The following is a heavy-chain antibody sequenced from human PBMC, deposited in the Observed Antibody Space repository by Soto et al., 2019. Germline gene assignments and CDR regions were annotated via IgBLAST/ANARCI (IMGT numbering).Heavy chain of an antibody. J-gene: IGHJ6*02. V-gene: IGHV1-58*01. CDR1: GFTFTSSA. D-gene: IGHD6-19*01. CDR2: IVVGSGNT. CDR3: AATYSSGWYEAYYYGMDV. Sequence: ASVKVSCKASGFTFTSSAVQWVRQARGQRLEWIGWIVVGSGNTNYAQKFQERVTITRDMSTSTAYMELSSLRSEDTAVYYCAATYSSGWYEAYYYGMDVWGQGTTVTVSS.